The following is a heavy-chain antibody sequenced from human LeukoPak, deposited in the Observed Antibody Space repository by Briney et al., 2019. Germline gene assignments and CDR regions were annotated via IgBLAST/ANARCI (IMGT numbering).Heavy chain of an antibody. V-gene: IGHV4-34*01. CDR3: AGRGYYYGSGSYPFDY. D-gene: IGHD3-10*01. J-gene: IGHJ4*02. Sequence: SVTPSLTCAVYGGSFSGYYWSWIRQPPGKGLEWIGEINHSGSTNYNPSLKSRVTISVDTSKNQFSLKLSSVTAADTAVYYCAGRGYYYGSGSYPFDYWGQGTLVTVSS. CDR1: GGSFSGYY. CDR2: INHSGST.